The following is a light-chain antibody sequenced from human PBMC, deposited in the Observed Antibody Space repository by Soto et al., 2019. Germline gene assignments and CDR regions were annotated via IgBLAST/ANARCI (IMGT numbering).Light chain of an antibody. Sequence: AIQLTQSPSSLSASVGDRVTITCRASQGISSALAWYQQKPGKAPKLLIYDASSLESGVPSRFSGSGSGTEFTLTISSLQPDDFATYYCQQYNSYVTFGQGTRLEI. CDR1: QGISSA. CDR3: QQYNSYVT. J-gene: IGKJ5*01. V-gene: IGKV1-13*02. CDR2: DAS.